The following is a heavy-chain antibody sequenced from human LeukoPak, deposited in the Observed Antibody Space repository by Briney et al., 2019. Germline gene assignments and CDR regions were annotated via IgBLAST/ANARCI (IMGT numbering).Heavy chain of an antibody. CDR3: ARGDYDFWSGLESNWFDP. Sequence: KSSETLSLTCTVSGGSISSSGYYWGWIRQPPGKGLEWIGEIYHSGSTNYNPSLKSRVTISVDKSKNQFSLKLSSVTAADTAVYYCARGDYDFWSGLESNWFDPWGQGTLVTVSS. CDR1: GGSISSSGYY. CDR2: IYHSGST. V-gene: IGHV4-39*07. D-gene: IGHD3-3*01. J-gene: IGHJ5*02.